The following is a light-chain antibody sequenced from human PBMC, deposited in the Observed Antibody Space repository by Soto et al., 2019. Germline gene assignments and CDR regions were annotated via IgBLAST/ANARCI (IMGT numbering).Light chain of an antibody. CDR1: SDNVGRFSF. Sequence: QSALTQPASVSGSPGQSITISCTGTSDNVGRFSFVSWYQQHPGKAPKLLIYELTKRPSGISDRFSGSKSGNTASLTISGLQAEDEADYYCQSYDSSLSGLYVFGTGTKVTVL. J-gene: IGLJ1*01. V-gene: IGLV2-14*01. CDR3: QSYDSSLSGLYV. CDR2: ELT.